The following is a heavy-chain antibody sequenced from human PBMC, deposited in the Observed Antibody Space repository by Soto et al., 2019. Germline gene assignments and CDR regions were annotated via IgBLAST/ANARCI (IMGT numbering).Heavy chain of an antibody. J-gene: IGHJ4*02. CDR3: MRDARGAISDSYFDT. CDR2: ISAYNGNT. V-gene: IGHV1-18*04. D-gene: IGHD3-10*01. Sequence: QVQLVQSGAEVKKPGASVRVSCKADGFIFNNYGITWVRQAPGQGLEWVGWISAYNGNTDSAEKFQGRVTMTTDTFTASAYLELRSLRFDDTAVYYCMRDARGAISDSYFDTWGQGTRVIVSS. CDR1: GFIFNNYG.